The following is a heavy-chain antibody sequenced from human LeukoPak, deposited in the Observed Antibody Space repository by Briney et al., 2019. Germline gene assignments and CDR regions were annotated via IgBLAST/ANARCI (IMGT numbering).Heavy chain of an antibody. Sequence: PVASVKVSCKASGYTFTSYGISWVRQAPGQGLEWMGWISAYNGNTNYAQKLQGRVTMTTDTSTSTAYMELRSLRSDDTAVYYCARDTDTGNYYGSGSYYSPPGYWGQGTLVTVSS. CDR2: ISAYNGNT. CDR3: ARDTDTGNYYGSGSYYSPPGY. CDR1: GYTFTSYG. J-gene: IGHJ4*02. V-gene: IGHV1-18*01. D-gene: IGHD3-10*01.